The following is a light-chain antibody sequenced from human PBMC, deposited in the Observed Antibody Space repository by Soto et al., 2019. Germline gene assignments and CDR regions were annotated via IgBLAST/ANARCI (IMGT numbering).Light chain of an antibody. V-gene: IGKV3D-20*01. CDR3: QHYVTSPYT. Sequence: EIVLTQSPATLSLSPGEGATLSCGASQRVSSSYLAWYQQKPGLAPRLLIYDASSRATGIPDRFSGSGSGTDFTLTISRLEPEDFAVYYCQHYVTSPYTFGQGTKLEIK. CDR2: DAS. J-gene: IGKJ2*01. CDR1: QRVSSSY.